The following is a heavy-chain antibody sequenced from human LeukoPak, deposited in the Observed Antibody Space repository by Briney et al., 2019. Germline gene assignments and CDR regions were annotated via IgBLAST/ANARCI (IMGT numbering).Heavy chain of an antibody. CDR2: TYYTGST. Sequence: PSETLSLTCTVSGGSVSVGNTYWSWIRQPPGEGLEWIGYTYYTGSTSYNPSLKSRVSISVDTSNNQFSLKLKSVTAADAALYFCARGRYYDSLTGPERGAFDVWGQGTMVTVSS. J-gene: IGHJ3*01. CDR1: GGSVSVGNTY. D-gene: IGHD3-9*01. V-gene: IGHV4-61*01. CDR3: ARGRYYDSLTGPERGAFDV.